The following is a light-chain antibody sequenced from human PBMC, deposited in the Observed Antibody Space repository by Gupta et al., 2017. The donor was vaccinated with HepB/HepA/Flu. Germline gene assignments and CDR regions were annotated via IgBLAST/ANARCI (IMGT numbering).Light chain of an antibody. Sequence: DIVMTQSPESLAVSLGERATINCKYSQSVLHRSNSKNYLAWYQQQPGDPPTFLICWPSTRESGFPDRFSGSGSGTDFTLTISSLQAEDMAVYYCQYYYSMGTFGQWTKVEIK. CDR1: QSVLHRSNSKNY. CDR3: QYYYSMGT. J-gene: IGKJ1*01. CDR2: WPS. V-gene: IGKV4-1*01.